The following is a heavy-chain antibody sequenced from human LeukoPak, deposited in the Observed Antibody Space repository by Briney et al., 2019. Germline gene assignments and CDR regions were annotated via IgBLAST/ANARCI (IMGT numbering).Heavy chain of an antibody. CDR2: INHSGST. CDR1: GGSFSGYY. J-gene: IGHJ4*02. D-gene: IGHD4-23*01. Sequence: SETLSLTCAVYGGSFSGYYWSWIRQPPGKGLQWIGEINHSGSTNYNPSLKSRVTISVDTSKNQFSLKLSSVTAADTAVYYCARGSTVITPATSFYFDCWGQGTLVTVSS. CDR3: ARGSTVITPATSFYFDC. V-gene: IGHV4-34*01.